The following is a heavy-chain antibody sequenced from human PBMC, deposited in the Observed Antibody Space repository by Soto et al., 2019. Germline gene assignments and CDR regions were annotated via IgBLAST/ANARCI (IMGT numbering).Heavy chain of an antibody. CDR1: GFTFSAYG. Sequence: RGSLRLSCAASGFTFSAYGMFWVRHAPGKGLEWVAAISSDGTNKYYTDSVKGRFTISRDNSKNTLFLQMNSLRAEDTAVYYCAKGSYSGLYSDFDYWGQGTLVIVS. CDR2: ISSDGTNK. D-gene: IGHD1-26*01. CDR3: AKGSYSGLYSDFDY. V-gene: IGHV3-30*18. J-gene: IGHJ4*01.